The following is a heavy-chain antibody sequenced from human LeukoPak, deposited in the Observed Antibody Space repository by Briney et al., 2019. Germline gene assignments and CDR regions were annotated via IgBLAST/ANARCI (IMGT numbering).Heavy chain of an antibody. D-gene: IGHD6-19*01. J-gene: IGHJ4*02. Sequence: GGSLRLSCAASGFTFSSYAMSWVRQAPGKGLEWVSAISGSGGSAYYADPVKGRFTISRDNSKNTLYLQMNSLRAEDTAVYYCAKDAMEQWLVPGDYWGQGTLVTVSS. CDR1: GFTFSSYA. CDR3: AKDAMEQWLVPGDY. CDR2: ISGSGGSA. V-gene: IGHV3-23*01.